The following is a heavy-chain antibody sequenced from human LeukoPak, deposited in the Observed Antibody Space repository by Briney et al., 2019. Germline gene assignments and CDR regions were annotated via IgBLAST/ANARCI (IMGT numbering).Heavy chain of an antibody. J-gene: IGHJ6*03. CDR3: ARGPRGGYCSSTSCFKAIYYYYYMGV. CDR2: INHSGST. CDR1: GGSFSGYY. Sequence: SETLSLTCAVYGGSFSGYYWSWIRQPPGKGLEWIGEINHSGSTNYNPSLKSRVTISVDTSKNQFSLKLSSVTAADTAVYYCARGPRGGYCSSTSCFKAIYYYYYMGVWGKGTTVTVSS. V-gene: IGHV4-34*01. D-gene: IGHD2-2*01.